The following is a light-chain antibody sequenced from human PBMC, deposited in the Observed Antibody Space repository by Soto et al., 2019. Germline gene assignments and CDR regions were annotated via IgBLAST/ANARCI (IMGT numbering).Light chain of an antibody. V-gene: IGKV1-39*01. CDR3: HQSGDSPT. CDR1: QGISTY. CDR2: AAF. J-gene: IGKJ1*01. Sequence: DIPMTQSPSSLSASVGDRVTITCRASQGISTYLNWYQQKPGKAPKLLIYAAFSLQSGVPSRFSGSGSGTDITLTISRLEPEDFAVYYCHQSGDSPTFGQGTKVDIK.